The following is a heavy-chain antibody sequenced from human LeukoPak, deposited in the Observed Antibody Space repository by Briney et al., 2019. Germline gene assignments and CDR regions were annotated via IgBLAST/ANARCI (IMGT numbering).Heavy chain of an antibody. CDR3: ARGEQQLVSDDAFDI. CDR1: GGTFSSHA. Sequence: SVKVSCKASGGTFSSHAISWVRQAPGQGLEWMGGIIPIFGTANYAQKFQGRVTITADESTSTAYMELSSLGSEDTAVYYCARGEQQLVSDDAFDIWGQGTMVTVSS. D-gene: IGHD6-13*01. V-gene: IGHV1-69*13. J-gene: IGHJ3*02. CDR2: IIPIFGTA.